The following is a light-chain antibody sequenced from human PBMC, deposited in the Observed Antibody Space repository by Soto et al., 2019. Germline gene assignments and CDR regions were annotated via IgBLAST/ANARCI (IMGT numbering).Light chain of an antibody. J-gene: IGLJ1*01. CDR2: SNN. CDR1: SSNIGSNT. V-gene: IGLV1-44*01. CDR3: AAWDASLNGYV. Sequence: QSVLTQPPSASGTPGQRVTISSSGSSSNIGSNTVTWYQQLPGSAPKLLIYSNNQRPSGVPDRFSGSKSGTSASLAISGLQSDDEADYYCAAWDASLNGYVFGSGTKVTVL.